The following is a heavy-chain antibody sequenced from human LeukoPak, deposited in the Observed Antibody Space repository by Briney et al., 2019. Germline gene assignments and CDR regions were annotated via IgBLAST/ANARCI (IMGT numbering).Heavy chain of an antibody. CDR2: IKQDGSEK. V-gene: IGHV3-7*05. D-gene: IGHD5-18*01. J-gene: IGHJ4*02. Sequence: PGGSLRLSRAPSAFTCGDDWMSWVREASGKRLEWEANIKQDGSEKYYVDSVKGRFTISRDNAKNSLYLQMNSLRAEDTAVYYCARGPRGYSYAWGYWGQGTLVTVSS. CDR3: ARGPRGYSYAWGY. CDR1: AFTCGDDW.